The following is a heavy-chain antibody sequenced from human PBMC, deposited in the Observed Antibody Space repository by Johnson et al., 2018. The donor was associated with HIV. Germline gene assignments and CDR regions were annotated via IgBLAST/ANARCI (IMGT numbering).Heavy chain of an antibody. V-gene: IGHV3-30*04. CDR2: ISYDGSNK. CDR1: GFTFSSYA. D-gene: IGHD3-16*01. CDR3: AGGGSDAFDI. Sequence: VQLVESGGGVVQPGRSLRLSCVASGFTFSSYAMHWVRQAPGTGLEWVAVISYDGSNKDYADSVKGRFTISRDNAKNSLSLQINSLRADDTAVYYCAGGGSDAFDIWGQGTMVTVSS. J-gene: IGHJ3*02.